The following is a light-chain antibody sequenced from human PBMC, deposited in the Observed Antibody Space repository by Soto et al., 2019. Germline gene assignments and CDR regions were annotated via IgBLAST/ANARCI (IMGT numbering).Light chain of an antibody. CDR1: PSVTNY. CDR2: GAS. CDR3: QQYGNSPIT. Sequence: IVLTQSPATLSLSPGERATLSCRASPSVTNYLAWYQQKPGQAPRLLIYGASSRATGIPDRFSGSGSGTDFTLTIGRLEPEDFAVYYCQQYGNSPITFGQGTRLEIK. V-gene: IGKV3-20*01. J-gene: IGKJ5*01.